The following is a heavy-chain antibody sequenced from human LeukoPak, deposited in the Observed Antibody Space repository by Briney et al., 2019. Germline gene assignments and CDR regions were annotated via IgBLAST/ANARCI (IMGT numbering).Heavy chain of an antibody. Sequence: SETLSLTCTVSGASISSSSHYWGWIRQPPGKGLEWIANIYYSGHTPYNPSLKSRVSISVDTSKNEFSLKLTSVSAADTAVYYCAAPSGGTFYAPFAFWGQGTMFSVSP. CDR2: IYYSGHT. D-gene: IGHD1-26*01. CDR3: AAPSGGTFYAPFAF. CDR1: GASISSSSHY. V-gene: IGHV4-39*01. J-gene: IGHJ4*02.